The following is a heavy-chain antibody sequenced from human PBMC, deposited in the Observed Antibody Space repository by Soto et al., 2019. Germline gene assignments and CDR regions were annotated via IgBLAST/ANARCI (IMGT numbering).Heavy chain of an antibody. V-gene: IGHV1-69*08. D-gene: IGHD1-20*01. J-gene: IGHJ4*01. CDR1: GGTFSSYT. CDR2: IIPILGIA. CDR3: ARDPGITLLGYY. Sequence: QVQLVQSGAEVKKPGSSVKVSCKASGGTFSSYTISWVRQAPGQGLEWMGRIIPILGIANYAQRFQGRVTITADKSTSTDYREQSSMRAEDTAVGYCARDPGITLLGYYWGHGTLVTVCS.